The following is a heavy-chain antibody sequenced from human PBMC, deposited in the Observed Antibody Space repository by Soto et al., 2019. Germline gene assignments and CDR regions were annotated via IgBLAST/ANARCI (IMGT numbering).Heavy chain of an antibody. J-gene: IGHJ6*02. CDR1: GYSFTGYW. D-gene: IGHD2-2*01. CDR2: IYPGDSDT. CDR3: ARQRIVVVPAAIEYHYYYYGMDV. V-gene: IGHV5-51*01. Sequence: GESLKISFKGSGYSFTGYWIGWVRQMPGKGLEWMGIIYPGDSDTRYSPSFQGQVTISADKSISTAYLQWSSLKASDTAMYYCARQRIVVVPAAIEYHYYYYGMDVWGQGTTVTVSS.